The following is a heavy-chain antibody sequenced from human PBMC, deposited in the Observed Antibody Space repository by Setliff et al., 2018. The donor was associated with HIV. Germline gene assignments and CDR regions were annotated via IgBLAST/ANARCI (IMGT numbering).Heavy chain of an antibody. CDR1: GYSFVDFW. CDR3: VRYIGAAAGYIDH. CDR2: IYPGDFDS. J-gene: IGHJ4*02. Sequence: GESLKISCHLSGYSFVDFWIGWVRQMPGKGLEWVGFIYPGDFDSRYSPSFRGQVTISADKSTTTAYLDWASLKASDTAMYYCVRYIGAAAGYIDHWGQGTPVTVSS. D-gene: IGHD6-25*01. V-gene: IGHV5-51*01.